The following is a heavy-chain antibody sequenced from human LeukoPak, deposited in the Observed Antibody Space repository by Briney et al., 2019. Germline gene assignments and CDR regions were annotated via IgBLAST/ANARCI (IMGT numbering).Heavy chain of an antibody. CDR2: IYYSGST. V-gene: IGHV4-59*01. D-gene: IGHD6-19*01. Sequence: SETLSLTCTVSGGSISSYYWSWIRQPPGKGLEWIGYIYYSGSTNYNPSLKSRVTISVDTSKNQFSLKLSSVTAADTAVYYCARAGWLMDPFDHWGQGTLVTVSS. CDR1: GGSISSYY. CDR3: ARAGWLMDPFDH. J-gene: IGHJ4*02.